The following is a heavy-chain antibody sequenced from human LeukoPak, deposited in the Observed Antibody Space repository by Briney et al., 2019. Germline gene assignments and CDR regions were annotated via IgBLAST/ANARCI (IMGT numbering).Heavy chain of an antibody. J-gene: IGHJ4*02. CDR1: GGSFSGYY. CDR3: ARGRYYYDSSGYYYYFDY. Sequence: TSETLSLTCAVYGGSFSGYYWSRIRQPPGKGLEWIGEINHSGSTNYNPSLKSRVTISVDTSKNQFSLKLSSVTAADTAVYYCARGRYYYDSSGYYYYFDYWGQGTLVTVSS. CDR2: INHSGST. V-gene: IGHV4-34*01. D-gene: IGHD3-22*01.